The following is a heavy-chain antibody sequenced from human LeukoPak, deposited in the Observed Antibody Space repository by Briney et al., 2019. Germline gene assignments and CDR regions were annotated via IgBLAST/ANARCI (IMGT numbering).Heavy chain of an antibody. CDR2: IRSKAYGGTT. J-gene: IGHJ4*02. CDR3: TRDRGSSTLGDY. CDR1: GFTFGDYA. Sequence: GGSLRLSCTVSGFTFGDYAMSWFRQAPGKGLEWVGFIRSKAYGGTTEYAASVKGRFTISRDDSKSIAYLQMNSLKTEDTAVYYCTRDRGSSTLGDYWGQGTLVTVSS. D-gene: IGHD7-27*01. V-gene: IGHV3-49*03.